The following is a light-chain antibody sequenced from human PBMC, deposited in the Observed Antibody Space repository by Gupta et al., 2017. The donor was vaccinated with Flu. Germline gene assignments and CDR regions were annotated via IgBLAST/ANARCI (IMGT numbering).Light chain of an antibody. CDR2: GAS. CDR3: QQSYSTPT. J-gene: IGKJ4*01. V-gene: IGKV1-39*01. CDR1: QSISIY. Sequence: SPSYLSASVGDRVTSTCRESQSISIYLNWYQQKPGKAPNLLISGASKWESGVPSRFFGGGSGTDFSLTSSRRQPEDFATYYWQQSYSTPTFGGGTKVEIK.